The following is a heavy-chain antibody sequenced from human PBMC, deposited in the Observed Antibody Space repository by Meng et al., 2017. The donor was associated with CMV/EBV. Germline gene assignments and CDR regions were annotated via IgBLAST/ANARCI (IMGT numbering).Heavy chain of an antibody. CDR1: GASISSYS. CDR2: IYTSGSP. D-gene: IGHD6-19*01. Sequence: VQLTAPGPGLAKPSQPLSLTCTFSGASISSYSWSWIRQPAGKGLEWIGRIYTSGSPNYNPSLKSRVSMTVDTSKNQFSLKLSSVTAADTAVYYCARDSSGWYPHFDYWGQGTLVTVSS. CDR3: ARDSSGWYPHFDY. J-gene: IGHJ4*02. V-gene: IGHV4-4*07.